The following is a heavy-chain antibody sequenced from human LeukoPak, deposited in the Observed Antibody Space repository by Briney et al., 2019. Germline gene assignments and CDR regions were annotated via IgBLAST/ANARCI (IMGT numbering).Heavy chain of an antibody. CDR3: ARGSRKKWLVQLVKVLDV. CDR2: INHSGST. D-gene: IGHD6-19*01. Sequence: VKPSETLSLTCAVSGYSISSGYYWGWIRQPPGKGLEWIGEINHSGSTNYNPSLKSRVTISVDTSKNQFSLKLSSVTAADTAVYYCARGSRKKWLVQLVKVLDVWGKGTTVTVSS. V-gene: IGHV4-38-2*01. J-gene: IGHJ6*04. CDR1: GYSISSGYY.